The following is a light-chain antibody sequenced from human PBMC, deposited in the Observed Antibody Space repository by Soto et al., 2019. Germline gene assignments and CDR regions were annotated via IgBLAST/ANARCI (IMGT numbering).Light chain of an antibody. CDR2: DAS. Sequence: MERTQGPTTGSAKIGRGVTSACGDSQSISSWLAWYQQKPGKAPKLLIYDASSLESGVPARFGGSGSGTVSTLRLNSFQAEACATHYCQRAYSFPGRVGQGTRLEIK. V-gene: IGKV1-5*01. CDR3: QRAYSFPGR. J-gene: IGKJ5*01. CDR1: QSISSW.